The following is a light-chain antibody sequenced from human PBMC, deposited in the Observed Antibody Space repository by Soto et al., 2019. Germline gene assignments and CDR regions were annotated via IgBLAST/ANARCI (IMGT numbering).Light chain of an antibody. J-gene: IGKJ4*01. Sequence: EIVLTQSPGTLSLSPGERATLSCRASQSLSSTFLAWYQHKPGQAPRLLIYGASSRATTLSDRFSGSGSGTDFTISISRLEPEDFALYYCQQYGNSPPTFGGGTKVEIK. CDR2: GAS. CDR3: QQYGNSPPT. V-gene: IGKV3-20*01. CDR1: QSLSSTF.